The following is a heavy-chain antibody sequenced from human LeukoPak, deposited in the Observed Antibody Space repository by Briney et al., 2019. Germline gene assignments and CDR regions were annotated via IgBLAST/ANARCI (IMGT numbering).Heavy chain of an antibody. V-gene: IGHV1-69*13. J-gene: IGHJ4*02. Sequence: SVKVSCKASGGTFSSYAISWVRQAPGQGLEWMGGIIPIFGTANYAQKFQGRVTITADESTSTAYMELSSLRSEDTAVYFCATGRWNSSSWGDYWGQGTLVTVSS. CDR1: GGTFSSYA. D-gene: IGHD6-13*01. CDR3: ATGRWNSSSWGDY. CDR2: IIPIFGTA.